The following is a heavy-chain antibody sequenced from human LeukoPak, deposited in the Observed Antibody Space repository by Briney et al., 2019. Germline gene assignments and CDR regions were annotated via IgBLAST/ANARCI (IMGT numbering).Heavy chain of an antibody. V-gene: IGHV4-34*01. Sequence: PETLSLTCAVYGGSFSGYYWSWIRQPPGKGLEWIGEINHSGSTNYNPSLKSRVTISVDTSKNQFSLKLSSVTAADTAVYYCASHRGGWYFGYLQHWGQGTLVTVSS. CDR1: GGSFSGYY. D-gene: IGHD6-19*01. J-gene: IGHJ1*01. CDR3: ASHRGGWYFGYLQH. CDR2: INHSGST.